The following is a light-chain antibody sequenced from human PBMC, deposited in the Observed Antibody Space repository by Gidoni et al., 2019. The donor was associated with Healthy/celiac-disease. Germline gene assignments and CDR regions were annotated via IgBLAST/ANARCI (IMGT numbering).Light chain of an antibody. CDR1: QSISSW. CDR2: KAS. CDR3: QQYNSYSRVYT. Sequence: DIQMTQSPSTLSASVGDRVTITCRASQSISSWLAWYQQKPGKAPKLLIYKASSLESGVPSRFSGSGSGTEFTLTISSLQPDDFATYYCQQYNSYSRVYTFXQXTKLEIK. J-gene: IGKJ2*01. V-gene: IGKV1-5*03.